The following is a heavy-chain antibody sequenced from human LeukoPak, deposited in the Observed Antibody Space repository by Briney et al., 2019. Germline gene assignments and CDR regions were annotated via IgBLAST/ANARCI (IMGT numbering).Heavy chain of an antibody. CDR3: ARDYVWGSYRRLDY. D-gene: IGHD3-16*02. V-gene: IGHV4-59*01. Sequence: PSETLSLTCTVSGGSISSYYWSWIRQPPGKRLEWIGYIYYSGSTNYNPSLKSRVTISVDTSKNQFSLKLSSVTAADTAVYYCARDYVWGSYRRLDYWGQGTLVTVSS. CDR2: IYYSGST. CDR1: GGSISSYY. J-gene: IGHJ4*02.